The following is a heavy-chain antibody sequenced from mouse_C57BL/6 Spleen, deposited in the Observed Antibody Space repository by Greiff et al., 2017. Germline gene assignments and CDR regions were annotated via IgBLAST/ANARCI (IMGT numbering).Heavy chain of an antibody. CDR1: GYTFTDYN. D-gene: IGHD4-1*01. CDR3: ARRWDVRYAMDY. V-gene: IGHV1-18*01. CDR2: INPNNGGT. Sequence: EVQLQQSGPELVKPGASVKIPCKASGYTFTDYNMDWVKQSHGKSLEWIGDINPNNGGTIYNQKFKGKATLTVDKSSSTSYMELRRLTSEDTAVYYVARRWDVRYAMDYWGQGTSVTVSS. J-gene: IGHJ4*01.